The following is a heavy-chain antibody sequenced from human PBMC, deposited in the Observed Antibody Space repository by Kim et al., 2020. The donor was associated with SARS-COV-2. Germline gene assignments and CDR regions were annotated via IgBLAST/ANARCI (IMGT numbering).Heavy chain of an antibody. V-gene: IGHV3-11*03. J-gene: IGHJ1*01. D-gene: IGHD3-10*01. CDR3: ARMSSRRYFQH. Sequence: ADSVRGRITITRDNAKNSLYLQMNSLRAEDTAGYYCARMSSRRYFQHWGQGTLVTVSS.